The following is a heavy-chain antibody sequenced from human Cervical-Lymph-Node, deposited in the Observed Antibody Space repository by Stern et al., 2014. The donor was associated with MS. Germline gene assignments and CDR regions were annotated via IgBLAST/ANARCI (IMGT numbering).Heavy chain of an antibody. V-gene: IGHV4-4*02. CDR1: GGSISSSNW. J-gene: IGHJ4*02. CDR3: ARAVDSSGWYGWNY. CDR2: IYHSGST. D-gene: IGHD6-19*01. Sequence: QVQLVESGPGLVKPSGTLSLTCAVSGGSISSSNWWSWVRQPPGKGLEWIGEIYHSGSTNYNPSLKSRFPISVDKSKTQFSLKLSSVTAADTAVYYCARAVDSSGWYGWNYWGQGTLVTVSS.